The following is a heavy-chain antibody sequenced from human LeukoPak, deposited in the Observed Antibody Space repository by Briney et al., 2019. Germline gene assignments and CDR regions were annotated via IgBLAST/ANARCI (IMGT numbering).Heavy chain of an antibody. D-gene: IGHD3-16*01. Sequence: SETLSLTCTVSGGSISSYYWSWIRQPPGKGLEWIGYIYYSGSTNYNPSLKSRVTISVDTSKNQFSLKVSSVTAADTAVYYCARAGINDAFDIWGQGTMVAVSS. J-gene: IGHJ3*02. CDR2: IYYSGST. CDR1: GGSISSYY. V-gene: IGHV4-59*01. CDR3: ARAGINDAFDI.